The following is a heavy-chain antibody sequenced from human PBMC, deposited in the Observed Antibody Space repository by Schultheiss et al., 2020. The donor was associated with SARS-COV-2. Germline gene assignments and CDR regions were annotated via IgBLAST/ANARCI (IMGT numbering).Heavy chain of an antibody. CDR1: GGSISSSSYY. CDR3: ARVGPAYYYYYYYMDV. J-gene: IGHJ6*03. Sequence: SQTLSLTCTVSGGSISSSSYYWGWIRQPPGKGLEWIGSIYHSGSTYYNPSLKSRVTISVDTSKNQFSLKLSSVTAADTAVYYCARVGPAYYYYYYYMDVWGKGTTVTVSS. V-gene: IGHV4-39*07. CDR2: IYHSGST. D-gene: IGHD2-2*01.